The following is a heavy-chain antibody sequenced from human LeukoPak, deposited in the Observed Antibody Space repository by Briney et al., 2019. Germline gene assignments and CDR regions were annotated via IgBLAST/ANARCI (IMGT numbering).Heavy chain of an antibody. CDR3: ARGARLLGGFDY. CDR2: INPSGGIT. V-gene: IGHV1-46*03. D-gene: IGHD6-6*01. J-gene: IGHJ4*02. CDR1: GYTFTSNY. Sequence: ASVKVSCKASGYTFTSNYMHWVRQAPGQGLEWVGIINPSGGITSYAQKFQGRVTMTRDTSTGTVYMELSSLRSEDTAVYYCARGARLLGGFDYWGQGTLVTVSS.